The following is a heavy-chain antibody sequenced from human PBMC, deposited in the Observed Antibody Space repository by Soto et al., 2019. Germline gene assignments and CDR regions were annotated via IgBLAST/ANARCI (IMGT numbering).Heavy chain of an antibody. J-gene: IGHJ4*02. Sequence: QLQLQESGPGLVKPSETLSLTCTVSNGSISSSGSYWGWIRQPPGKGLEWIGSIYHSGSTYYNPSLKSRVTIAVDTSKNQCSLKMSSGPAADMAVDFCATHKTDQWRGPVDHWGKGTLVTVSS. CDR1: NGSISSSGSY. CDR2: IYHSGST. V-gene: IGHV4-39*01. CDR3: ATHKTDQWRGPVDH. D-gene: IGHD6-19*01.